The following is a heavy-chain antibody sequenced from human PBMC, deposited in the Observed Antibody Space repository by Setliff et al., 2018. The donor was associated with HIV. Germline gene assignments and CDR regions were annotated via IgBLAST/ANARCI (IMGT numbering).Heavy chain of an antibody. J-gene: IGHJ6*02. D-gene: IGHD3-3*01. CDR3: ARRLQFLEFLHGVGGLDV. Sequence: PSETLSLTCTVSGGSISSGSYYWSWIRQPAGKGLEWIGHIHTSGSTKYNPSLKSRVTISVDTSKNQFSLRLSSATAADTAVYYCARRLQFLEFLHGVGGLDVWGQGTTVTVSS. V-gene: IGHV4-61*09. CDR2: IHTSGST. CDR1: GGSISSGSYY.